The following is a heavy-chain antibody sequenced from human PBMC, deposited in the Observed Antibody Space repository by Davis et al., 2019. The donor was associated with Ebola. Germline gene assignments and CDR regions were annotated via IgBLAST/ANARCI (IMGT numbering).Heavy chain of an antibody. CDR3: ATTSRGKSWDY. V-gene: IGHV3-9*01. J-gene: IGHJ4*02. CDR2: ISWNSGYI. Sequence: SLKISCAVSGFTFIDYAMHWVRQVPGKGLEWVSGISWNSGYIGYADSVKGRFTISRDNAKNSLYLQMNSLRPEDTAVYYCATTSRGKSWDYWGQGTLVTVSS. D-gene: IGHD5-18*01. CDR1: GFTFIDYA.